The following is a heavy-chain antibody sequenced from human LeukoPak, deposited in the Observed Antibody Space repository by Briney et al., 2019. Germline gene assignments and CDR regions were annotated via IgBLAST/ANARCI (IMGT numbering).Heavy chain of an antibody. V-gene: IGHV4-4*07. CDR2: THTSGST. Sequence: PSETLSPTCTVSGGSIGNYYWSWIRQPAGKGLEWIRRTHTSGSTNYNPSLKSRVTMSVDTSKNQFSLKLTSVTAADTAVYYCARGRWKTGMDSPYYFDYWGQGTLVTVSS. CDR3: ARGRWKTGMDSPYYFDY. CDR1: GGSIGNYY. J-gene: IGHJ4*02. D-gene: IGHD2-2*03.